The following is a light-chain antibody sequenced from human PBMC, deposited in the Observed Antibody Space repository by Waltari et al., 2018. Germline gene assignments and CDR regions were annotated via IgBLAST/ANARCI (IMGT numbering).Light chain of an antibody. J-gene: IGLJ2*01. CDR1: YSNIGSNI. CDR2: SNA. V-gene: IGLV1-44*01. Sequence: QSVLTQPPSASGAPGQRVTISCSGTYSNIGSNIVTWYQQLPGTAPKPLIYSNAYRPSGVPDRFSGSKSGTSASLAISGLQSEDEADYYCATWDDRLTGVVFGGGTRVTVL. CDR3: ATWDDRLTGVV.